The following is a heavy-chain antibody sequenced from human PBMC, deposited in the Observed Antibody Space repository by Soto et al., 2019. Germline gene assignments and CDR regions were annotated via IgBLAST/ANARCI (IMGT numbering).Heavy chain of an antibody. Sequence: PSETLSLTCTVSGDSISNYYWSWIRQPPGKGLEWIGYIYYSGSTNYNPSLKSRVTISVDTSKNQFSLKLSSVTAADTAMYYCARRPRSGYDIDYWGQGTLVTVSS. CDR3: ARRPRSGYDIDY. CDR2: IYYSGST. D-gene: IGHD5-12*01. V-gene: IGHV4-59*08. J-gene: IGHJ4*02. CDR1: GDSISNYY.